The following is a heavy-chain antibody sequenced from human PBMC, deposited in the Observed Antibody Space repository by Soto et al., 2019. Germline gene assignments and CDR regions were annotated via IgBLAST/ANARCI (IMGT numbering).Heavy chain of an antibody. CDR2: ATPYGRS. CDR1: GVSFNSYC. D-gene: IGHD4-17*01. J-gene: IGHJ6*04. CDR3: ARVFTVARSLNYYYYYGMDV. V-gene: IGHV4-34*01. Sequence: SETLSLTCAVYGVSFNSYCWTWVRQPPGKGLEWIGEATPYGRSNYNPSLKSRVTISKDTSKNQFSLKLSSVTAADTAVYYCARVFTVARSLNYYYYYGMDVGRRAPTVPFPS.